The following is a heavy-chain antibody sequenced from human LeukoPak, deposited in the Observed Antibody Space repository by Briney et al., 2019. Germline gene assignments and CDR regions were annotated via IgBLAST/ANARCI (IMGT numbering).Heavy chain of an antibody. CDR1: GFTVRNNY. J-gene: IGHJ4*02. V-gene: IGHV3-23*01. CDR2: VSGSSGTT. D-gene: IGHD2-15*01. CDR3: AKGSGGSCYSSSDY. Sequence: GGSLRVSCAASGFTVRNNYMNWVRRAPGKGLEWVSTVSGSSGTTYYADSVKGRFTISRDNSKNTLYLQMNSLRAEDTALYYCAKGSGGSCYSSSDYWGQGTLVTVSS.